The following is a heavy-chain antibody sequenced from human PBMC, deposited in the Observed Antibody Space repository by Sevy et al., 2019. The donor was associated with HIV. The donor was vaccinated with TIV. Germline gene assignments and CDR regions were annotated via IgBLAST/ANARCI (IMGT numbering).Heavy chain of an antibody. V-gene: IGHV1-69*13. CDR2: IIPIFGTS. J-gene: IGHJ6*02. D-gene: IGHD2-8*01. CDR1: GGTFSSYD. CDR3: AAGGVAVDHGMDV. Sequence: ASVKVSCKASGGTFSSYDINWVRQAPGQGLEWMGQIIPIFGTSSYAHNFQGRVTITADESTSTAYMDRSSLRSEETAVYYCAAGGVAVDHGMDVWGQGTTVTVSS.